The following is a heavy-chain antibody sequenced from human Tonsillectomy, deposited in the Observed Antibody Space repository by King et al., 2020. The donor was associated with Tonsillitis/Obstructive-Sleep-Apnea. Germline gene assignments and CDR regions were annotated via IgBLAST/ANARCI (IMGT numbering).Heavy chain of an antibody. CDR1: GYSFTSYW. CDR2: IYPGDSDT. J-gene: IGHJ6*03. Sequence: VKLVESGAEVKKPGESLKISCKGSGYSFTSYWIAWVRQMPGKGLEWMGIIYPGDSDTRYSTSFQGQVTISVDKSISTAYLQWSSLKASDTAMYYCARRARGFDFCSGYYSYYYYMDVWGKGTTVTVSS. V-gene: IGHV5-51*01. CDR3: ARRARGFDFCSGYYSYYYYMDV. D-gene: IGHD3-3*01.